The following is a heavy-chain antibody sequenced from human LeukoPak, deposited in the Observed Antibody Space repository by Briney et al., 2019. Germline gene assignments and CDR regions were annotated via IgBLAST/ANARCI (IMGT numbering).Heavy chain of an antibody. CDR3: ARHSAYDSNDPDLFVT. V-gene: IGHV5-51*01. CDR2: IYPSDSET. CDR1: GYIFIAYW. J-gene: IGHJ1*01. Sequence: GESLKISCQGAGYIFIAYWSGCLLQMPGRSLEWLGIIYPSDSETRYSPSFQGQVTISVEKSVNTSYLQWISLMTTDTAVYKGARHSAYDSNDPDLFVTCGQGTLATVSS. D-gene: IGHD1-1*01.